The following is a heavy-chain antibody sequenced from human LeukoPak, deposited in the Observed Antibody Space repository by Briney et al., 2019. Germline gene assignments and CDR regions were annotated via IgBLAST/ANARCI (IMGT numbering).Heavy chain of an antibody. CDR1: GYTFPSYF. D-gene: IGHD6-13*01. CDR3: ARDLGLRQQLVPVDY. J-gene: IGHJ4*02. V-gene: IGHV1-18*04. CDR2: ISAYNGNT. Sequence: ASVKVSCKASGYTFPSYFMHWVRQAPGQGLEWMGWISAYNGNTNYAQKLQGRVTMTTDTSTSTAYMELRSLRSDDTAVYYCARDLGLRQQLVPVDYWGQGTLVTVSS.